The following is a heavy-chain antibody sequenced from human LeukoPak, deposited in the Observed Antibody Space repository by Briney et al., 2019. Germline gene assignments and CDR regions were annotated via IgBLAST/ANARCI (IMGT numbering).Heavy chain of an antibody. V-gene: IGHV4-4*07. CDR1: GGSIDIYY. Sequence: SETLSLTCTVSGGSIDIYYWSWIRQSAGKGLEWIGRIYTSGSTNYNPSLKSRVAMSVDTSKKQFSLKLSSVTAADTAVYYCAREVGATAEFDYWGQGTLVTVSS. D-gene: IGHD1-26*01. CDR2: IYTSGST. CDR3: AREVGATAEFDY. J-gene: IGHJ4*02.